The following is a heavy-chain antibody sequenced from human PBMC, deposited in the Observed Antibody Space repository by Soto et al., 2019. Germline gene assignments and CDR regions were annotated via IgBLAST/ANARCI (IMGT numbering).Heavy chain of an antibody. Sequence: SETLSVTCTVAGDSISTSGYYWGWIRQPPGKGLEWIGSIYYSGSTYYNPSLKSRVTISVDTSKNQFSLKLSSVTAADTAVYYCARHQAIAVAGAWGFAPWGQGTRVPVSP. J-gene: IGHJ5*02. CDR3: ARHQAIAVAGAWGFAP. V-gene: IGHV4-39*01. CDR1: GDSISTSGYY. CDR2: IYYSGST. D-gene: IGHD6-19*01.